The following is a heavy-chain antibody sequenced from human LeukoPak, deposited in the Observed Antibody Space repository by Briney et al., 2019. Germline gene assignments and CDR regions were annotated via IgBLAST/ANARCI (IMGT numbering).Heavy chain of an antibody. CDR2: IYYSGST. CDR3: ARSDDAYSRTEEY. Sequence: SETLSLTCTVSGGSISSYYWSWIRQPPGKGLEWIGYIYYSGSTNYNPSLKSRVTISVDTSKNQFSLKLSSVTAADTAVYYCARSDDAYSRTEEYWGQGTLVTVSS. V-gene: IGHV4-59*01. J-gene: IGHJ4*02. CDR1: GGSISSYY. D-gene: IGHD6-13*01.